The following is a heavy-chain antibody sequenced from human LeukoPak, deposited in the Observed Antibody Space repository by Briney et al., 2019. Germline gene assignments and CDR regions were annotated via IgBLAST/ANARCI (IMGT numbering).Heavy chain of an antibody. D-gene: IGHD4-11*01. CDR3: ARDRGNYLFDY. CDR1: GFTFSSYS. CDR2: ISSSSSTI. J-gene: IGHJ4*02. V-gene: IGHV3-48*01. Sequence: GGSLRLSCAASGFTFSSYSMNWVRQAPGKGLEWVSYISSSSSTIYYADSVKGRFTISRDNAKNSLYLQMNSLRAEDTAVYYCARDRGNYLFDYWGQGTLVTVSS.